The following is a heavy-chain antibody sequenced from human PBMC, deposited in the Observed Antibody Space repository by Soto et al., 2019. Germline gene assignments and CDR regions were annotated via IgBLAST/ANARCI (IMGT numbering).Heavy chain of an antibody. V-gene: IGHV4-4*08. Sequence: QVQLQESGPGLVKPSETLSLTCTVSGGSISSLHWNWIRQPPGKGLEWIGYIYSSGTTNYNPSLKSRVTISVDTSRNQFSLRLRSVTAADTAVYYGASAPNGDYVLFKWGQGTLVTVSS. D-gene: IGHD4-17*01. CDR3: ASAPNGDYVLFK. CDR1: GGSISSLH. J-gene: IGHJ4*02. CDR2: IYSSGTT.